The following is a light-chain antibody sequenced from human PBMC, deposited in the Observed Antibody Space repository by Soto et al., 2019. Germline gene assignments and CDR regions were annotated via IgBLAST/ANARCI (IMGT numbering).Light chain of an antibody. V-gene: IGKV1-39*01. CDR3: QQSYSTPYT. J-gene: IGKJ2*01. CDR1: QSISSD. Sequence: DIPMTQSPSSLSASVGDRVTISCRARQSISSDLNWYQQKLGKAPKLLIYAASSLQSGVPSRFSGSGSATDFALTISSLQPEDFATYYCQQSYSTPYTFGQGTKLEIK. CDR2: AAS.